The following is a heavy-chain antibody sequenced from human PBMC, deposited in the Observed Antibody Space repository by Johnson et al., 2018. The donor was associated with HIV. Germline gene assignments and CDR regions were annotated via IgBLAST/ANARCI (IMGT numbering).Heavy chain of an antibody. Sequence: QMMLVESGGGLVKPGGSLRLSCAASGFTFSDYYMSWIRQTPGKGLAWISYISSSGSTIYYADSVKGRFTISRDNAKNALYLQLNSLRPEDTAVYYCARDGAIAGAATEALDLWGQGTMVIVSS. D-gene: IGHD1-26*01. V-gene: IGHV3-11*04. J-gene: IGHJ3*01. CDR3: ARDGAIAGAATEALDL. CDR1: GFTFSDYY. CDR2: ISSSGSTI.